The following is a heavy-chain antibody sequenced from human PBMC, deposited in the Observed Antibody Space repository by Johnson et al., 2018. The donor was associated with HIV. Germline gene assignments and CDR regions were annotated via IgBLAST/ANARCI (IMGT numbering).Heavy chain of an antibody. D-gene: IGHD5-18*01. CDR2: INWNGGSI. CDR1: GFTVSSNY. CDR3: ARDGRDLVTRGSFDV. V-gene: IGHV3-66*02. Sequence: VQLVESGGGLVQPGGSLRLSCAASGFTVSSNYMSWVRQAPGKGLEWVSGINWNGGSIGYADSVKGRFTISRDNSKNFLYLQMNSLRPEDTAVYYCARDGRDLVTRGSFDVWGQGTVVTVSS. J-gene: IGHJ3*01.